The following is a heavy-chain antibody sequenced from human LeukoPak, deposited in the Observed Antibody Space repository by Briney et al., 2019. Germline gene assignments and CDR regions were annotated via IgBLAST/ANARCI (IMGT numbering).Heavy chain of an antibody. Sequence: SGGSLRLSCAASGFTFDDYAMHWVRQAPGKGLEWVSGISWNSGSIGYADSVKGRFTISRDNARNSLYLQMNSLRAEDTALYYCAKDSTRRYCSGGSCYSRRHRAFDIWGQGTMVTVSS. V-gene: IGHV3-9*01. J-gene: IGHJ3*02. D-gene: IGHD2-15*01. CDR1: GFTFDDYA. CDR3: AKDSTRRYCSGGSCYSRRHRAFDI. CDR2: ISWNSGSI.